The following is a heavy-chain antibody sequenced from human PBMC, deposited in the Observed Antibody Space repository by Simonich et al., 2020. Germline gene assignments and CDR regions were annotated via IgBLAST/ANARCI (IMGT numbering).Heavy chain of an antibody. CDR2: MCCSSSYI. V-gene: IGHV3-21*01. CDR3: ARANERDY. Sequence: EVQLVESGGGLVKPGGSLRLSCAASGFTFSSYSMNWVRQAPGKGLGWVQSMCCSSSYINYADSVKGRFTISRDNAKNSLYLQMNSLRAEDTAVYYCARANERDYWGQGTLVTVSS. CDR1: GFTFSSYS. D-gene: IGHD1-1*01. J-gene: IGHJ4*02.